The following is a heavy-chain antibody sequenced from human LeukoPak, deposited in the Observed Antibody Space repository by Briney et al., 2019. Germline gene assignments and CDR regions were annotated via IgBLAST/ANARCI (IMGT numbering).Heavy chain of an antibody. D-gene: IGHD6-19*01. CDR2: IYPGDSDT. J-gene: IGHJ3*02. CDR1: GDSITSYY. CDR3: AGGQTGSSGWYRAFDI. V-gene: IGHV5-51*01. Sequence: ETLSLTCTVSGDSITSYYWNWIRQPPGKGLEWMGIIYPGDSDTRYSPSFQGQVTISADKSISTAYLQWSSLKASDTAMYYCAGGQTGSSGWYRAFDIWGQGTMVTVSS.